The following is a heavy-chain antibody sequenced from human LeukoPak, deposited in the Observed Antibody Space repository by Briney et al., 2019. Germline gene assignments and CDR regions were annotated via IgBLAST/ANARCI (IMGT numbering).Heavy chain of an antibody. V-gene: IGHV1-8*01. D-gene: IGHD1-26*01. Sequence: ASVKVSCKASGYTFTSYDINWVRQATGQGLEWMGWMNPNSGNTGYAQKFQGRVTITADESTSTAYMELSSLRSEDTAVYYCARDSSSHHHNSGAFDIWGQGTMVTVSS. CDR1: GYTFTSYD. CDR3: ARDSSSHHHNSGAFDI. CDR2: MNPNSGNT. J-gene: IGHJ3*02.